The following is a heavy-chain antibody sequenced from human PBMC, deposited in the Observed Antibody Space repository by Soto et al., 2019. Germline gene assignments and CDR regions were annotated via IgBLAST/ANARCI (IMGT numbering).Heavy chain of an antibody. CDR3: ARGDFRHYSSSSRWFDL. J-gene: IGHJ5*02. D-gene: IGHD6-6*01. V-gene: IGHV1-69*01. Sequence: QVQLVQSGAEVKKPGSSVKVSCKASGGTFSSYAISWVRQAPGQGLEWMGGIIPIFGTANYAQKFQGRVTITADESTSTAYMELSSLRSEDTAVYHCARGDFRHYSSSSRWFDLWGQGTLVTVSS. CDR2: IIPIFGTA. CDR1: GGTFSSYA.